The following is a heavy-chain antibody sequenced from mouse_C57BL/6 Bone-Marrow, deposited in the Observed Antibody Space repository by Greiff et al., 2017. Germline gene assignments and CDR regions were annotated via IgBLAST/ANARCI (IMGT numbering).Heavy chain of an antibody. D-gene: IGHD3-2*02. J-gene: IGHJ2*01. V-gene: IGHV1-15*01. Sequence: QVQLQQSGAELVRPGASVTLSCKASGYTFTAYEMHWVKQTPVHGLEWIGAFDPETGGTAYNQKFKGKAILTADKSSSTAYMERRRLTSEDSAVYDCTRGGSGDDYWGQGTTLSVSS. CDR1: GYTFTAYE. CDR2: FDPETGGT. CDR3: TRGGSGDDY.